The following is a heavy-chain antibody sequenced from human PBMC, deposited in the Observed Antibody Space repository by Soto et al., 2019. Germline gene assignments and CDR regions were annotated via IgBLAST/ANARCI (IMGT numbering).Heavy chain of an antibody. D-gene: IGHD6-19*01. Sequence: ETRSLTCTVSGGSISSSSYYWGWIRQPPGKGLEWIGSIDYSVSTYYNPSLKSRVTVSVDTSKNHFSMKLSSVTAADTAVYYCASRSSGWYQEWCERWGEQTL. CDR3: ASRSSGWYQEWCER. V-gene: IGHV4-39*01. CDR1: GGSISSSSYY. J-gene: IGHJ5*02. CDR2: IDYSVST.